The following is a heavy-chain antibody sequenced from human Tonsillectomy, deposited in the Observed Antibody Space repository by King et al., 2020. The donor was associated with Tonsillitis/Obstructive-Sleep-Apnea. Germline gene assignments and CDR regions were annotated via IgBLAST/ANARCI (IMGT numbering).Heavy chain of an antibody. J-gene: IGHJ4*02. D-gene: IGHD6-19*01. V-gene: IGHV3-23*04. Sequence: VQLVESGGGLVQPGGSLRLSCGASGFTFSSYAMSWVRQAPGKGLEWVSGISGSGTSTYYADPVKGRVTISRDNSKNTLYLQMSSLGAEDTAVYYCAKYRGSSVWYPCYHYWGQGTLVTFSS. CDR3: AKYRGSSVWYPCYHY. CDR1: GFTFSSYA. CDR2: ISGSGTST.